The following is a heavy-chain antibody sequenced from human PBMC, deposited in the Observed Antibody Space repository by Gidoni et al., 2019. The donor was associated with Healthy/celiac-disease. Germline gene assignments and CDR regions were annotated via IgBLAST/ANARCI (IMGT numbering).Heavy chain of an antibody. D-gene: IGHD2-21*02. Sequence: QVQLVESGGGVVQPGRSLRLSCAASGFTFSSYAMHWVRQAPGKGLEWVAVISYDGSNKYYADSVKGRFTISRDNSKNTLYLQMNSLRAEDTAVYYCARAERYCGGDCYSSYFQHWGQGTLVTVSS. CDR1: GFTFSSYA. J-gene: IGHJ1*01. CDR3: ARAERYCGGDCYSSYFQH. V-gene: IGHV3-30*01. CDR2: ISYDGSNK.